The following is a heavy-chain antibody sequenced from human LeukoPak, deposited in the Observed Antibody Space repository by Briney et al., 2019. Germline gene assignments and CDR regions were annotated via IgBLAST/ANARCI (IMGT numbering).Heavy chain of an antibody. J-gene: IGHJ6*02. CDR1: GFTFSSYW. V-gene: IGHV3-7*03. CDR2: INHNGNVN. D-gene: IGHD3-16*01. Sequence: GGSLRLSCAASGFTFSSYWMNWARQAPGKGLEGVASINHNGNVNYYVDSVKGRFTVSRDNAKNSLYLQMSNLRAEDTAVYFCARGGGLDVWGQGATVTVSS. CDR3: ARGGGLDV.